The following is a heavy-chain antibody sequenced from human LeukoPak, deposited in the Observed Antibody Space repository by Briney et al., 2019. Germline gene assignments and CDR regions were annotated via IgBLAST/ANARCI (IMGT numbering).Heavy chain of an antibody. CDR2: ISGSGGST. D-gene: IGHD4-11*01. CDR1: GFTFSSYA. J-gene: IGHJ4*02. CDR3: AKVVVSTVTPPLRDFDY. V-gene: IGHV3-23*01. Sequence: PGGSLRLSCAASGFTFSSYAMSWVRQAPGKGLEWVSAISGSGGSTYYADSVKGRFTISRDNSKNTLYLQMNSLRAEDTAVYYCAKVVVSTVTPPLRDFDYWGQGTLVTVSS.